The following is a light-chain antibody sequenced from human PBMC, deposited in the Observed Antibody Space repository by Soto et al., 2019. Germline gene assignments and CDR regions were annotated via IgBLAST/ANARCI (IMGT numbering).Light chain of an antibody. Sequence: QPVLTQPPSTSGTPGQRVSIYCSGSSSNIGSNDVYWYQHVPGAAPKLLIYRNNRRPSGVPDRFSGSKSGSAVSLAISGLRSEDEADYYCASWDDTLSGPVFGGGTKLTVL. CDR2: RNN. CDR1: SSNIGSND. V-gene: IGLV1-47*01. J-gene: IGLJ3*02. CDR3: ASWDDTLSGPV.